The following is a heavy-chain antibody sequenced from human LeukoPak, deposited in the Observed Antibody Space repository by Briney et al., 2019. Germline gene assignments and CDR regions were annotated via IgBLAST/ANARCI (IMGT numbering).Heavy chain of an antibody. D-gene: IGHD3-3*01. CDR1: ADSLSSYY. CDR3: ARGYYEVWSGYYFDK. CDR2: IHCSGST. V-gene: IGHV4-59*01. Sequence: SETLSLTCTVSADSLSSYYWSWIRQPPGKGLEWIGYIHCSGSTNHNPSLKRRVNISVDSSKNQFSLKLNSVTTADTAVYYCARGYYEVWSGYYFDKWGQGTMVTVSS. J-gene: IGHJ4*02.